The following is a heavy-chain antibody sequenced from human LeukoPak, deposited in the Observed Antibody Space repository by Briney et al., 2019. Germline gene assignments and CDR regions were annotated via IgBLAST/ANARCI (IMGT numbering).Heavy chain of an antibody. CDR3: ARDGLSWYGDAFDI. J-gene: IGHJ3*02. CDR1: GGSISSSSYY. CDR2: IYYSGST. Sequence: SETLSLTCTVSGGSISSSSYYWGWIRQPPGKGLEWIGSIYYSGSTYYNPSLKSRVTISVDTSKNQFSLKLSSVTAADTAVYYCARDGLSWYGDAFDIWGQGTMVTVSS. V-gene: IGHV4-39*07. D-gene: IGHD3-16*01.